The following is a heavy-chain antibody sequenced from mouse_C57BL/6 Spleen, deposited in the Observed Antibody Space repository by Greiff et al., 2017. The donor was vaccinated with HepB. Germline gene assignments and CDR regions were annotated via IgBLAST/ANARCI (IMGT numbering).Heavy chain of an antibody. J-gene: IGHJ2*01. CDR2: IYPSDSET. D-gene: IGHD1-1*01. V-gene: IGHV1-61*01. CDR1: GYTFTSYW. Sequence: QVQLQQPGAELVRPGSSVKLSCKASGYTFTSYWMDWVKQRPGQGLEWIGNIYPSDSETHYNQKFKDKATLTVDKSSSTAYMQLSSLTSEDSAVYYCARSVATTVLDYWGQGTTLTVSS. CDR3: ARSVATTVLDY.